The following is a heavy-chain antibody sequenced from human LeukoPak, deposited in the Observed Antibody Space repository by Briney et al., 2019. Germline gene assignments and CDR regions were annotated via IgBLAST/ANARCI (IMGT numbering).Heavy chain of an antibody. J-gene: IGHJ4*02. CDR2: IYYSGST. CDR1: GGSISSSSYY. CDR3: AIVMAGSFDY. V-gene: IGHV4-39*01. D-gene: IGHD6-19*01. Sequence: KYSETLSLTCTVSGGSISSSSYYWGWIRQPPGKGLEWIGSIYYSGSTYYNPSLKSRVTISVDTSKNQFSLKLSSVTAADTAVYYCAIVMAGSFDYWGQGTLVTVSS.